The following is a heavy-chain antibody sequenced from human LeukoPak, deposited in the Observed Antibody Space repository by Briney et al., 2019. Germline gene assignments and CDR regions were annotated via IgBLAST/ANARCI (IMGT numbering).Heavy chain of an antibody. Sequence: PGGSLRLSCAASGFTFSSDIINSGPHTPRQGLEWVSIISSSSSYIYYADSVKGRFTISRDNAKNSLYLQMNSLRAEDTAVYYCARGVGGGMDVWGQGTTVTVSS. CDR2: ISSSSSYI. J-gene: IGHJ6*02. CDR3: ARGVGGGMDV. D-gene: IGHD1-26*01. V-gene: IGHV3-21*01. CDR1: GFTFSSDI.